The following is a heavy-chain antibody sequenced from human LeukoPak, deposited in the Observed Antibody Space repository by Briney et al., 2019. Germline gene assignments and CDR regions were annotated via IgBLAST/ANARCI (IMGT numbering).Heavy chain of an antibody. J-gene: IGHJ4*02. V-gene: IGHV3-7*01. Sequence: GGSLGLSCADSGFRFSRHWMDWVRQAPGKGLEWVANINEDGSVKNYVDSVRGRFTISRDNAKNSLYLEMNSLRAEDTAVYYCMAESSSPWEGYWGQGTLVIVSS. CDR2: INEDGSVK. D-gene: IGHD6-6*01. CDR1: GFRFSRHW. CDR3: MAESSSPWEGY.